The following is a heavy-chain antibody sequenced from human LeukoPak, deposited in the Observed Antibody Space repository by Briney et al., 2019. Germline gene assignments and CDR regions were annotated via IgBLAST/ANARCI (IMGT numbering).Heavy chain of an antibody. D-gene: IGHD6-25*01. CDR3: AKTSSGRGAFDY. Sequence: QPGRSLRLSCAASGFTFGSYGMHWVRQAPGKGLEWVAVISYDGSNKYYADSVKGRFTISRDNSKNTLYLQMNSLRAEDTAVYYCAKTSSGRGAFDYWGQGTLVTVSS. J-gene: IGHJ4*02. CDR1: GFTFGSYG. CDR2: ISYDGSNK. V-gene: IGHV3-30*18.